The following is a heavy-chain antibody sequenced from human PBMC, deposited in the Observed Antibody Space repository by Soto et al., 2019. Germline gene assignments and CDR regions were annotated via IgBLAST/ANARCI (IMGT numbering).Heavy chain of an antibody. Sequence: GGSLRLSCAASGFTFSSDGMHWVRQAPGKGLEWVAVIWYDGSNKYYADSVKGRFTISRDNSKNTLYLQMNSLRAEDTAVYYCARSPPYYDYVWGSYRFDAFDIWGQGTMVTVS. CDR2: IWYDGSNK. D-gene: IGHD3-16*02. CDR3: ARSPPYYDYVWGSYRFDAFDI. CDR1: GFTFSSDG. J-gene: IGHJ3*02. V-gene: IGHV3-33*01.